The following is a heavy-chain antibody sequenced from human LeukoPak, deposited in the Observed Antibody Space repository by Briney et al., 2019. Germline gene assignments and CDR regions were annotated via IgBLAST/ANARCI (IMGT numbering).Heavy chain of an antibody. V-gene: IGHV4-59*01. J-gene: IGHJ6*03. CDR2: IYYSGST. Sequence: SETLSLTCTVSGGSISSYYWSWIRQPPGKGLEWIGYIYYSGSTNYNPSLKSRVTISVDTSKNQFSLKLSSVTAADTAVYYCARGLFASDSYYMDVWGQGTLVTVSS. CDR1: GGSISSYY. CDR3: ARGLFASDSYYMDV.